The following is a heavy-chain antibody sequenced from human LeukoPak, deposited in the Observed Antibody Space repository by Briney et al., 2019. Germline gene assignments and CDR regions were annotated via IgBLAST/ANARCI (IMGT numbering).Heavy chain of an antibody. V-gene: IGHV1-69*13. CDR1: GGTSSSYA. Sequence: GASVKVSCKASGGTSSSYAITWVRQAPGQGLEWMGAIIPIFGTADYAQKFQGRITITANEATRTAYMELSSLRSEDTAVYYCARVGDSSYYYFMDVWGEGTTVTISS. CDR2: IIPIFGTA. D-gene: IGHD6-6*01. CDR3: ARVGDSSYYYFMDV. J-gene: IGHJ6*03.